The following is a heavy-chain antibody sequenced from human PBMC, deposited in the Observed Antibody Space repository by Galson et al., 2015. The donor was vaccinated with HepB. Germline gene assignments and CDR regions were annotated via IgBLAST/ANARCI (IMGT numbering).Heavy chain of an antibody. Sequence: TLSLTCNVSGGSVSSGSYYWSWIRQSPGKALEWIAYIHHSGSTHFNPSLESRATISLDTSKNQLSLKVTAIIAADTAGYYCARGLWYYELWGRGTLVSVSS. CDR1: GGSVSSGSYY. CDR2: IHHSGST. CDR3: ARGLWYYEL. J-gene: IGHJ2*01. V-gene: IGHV4-61*01.